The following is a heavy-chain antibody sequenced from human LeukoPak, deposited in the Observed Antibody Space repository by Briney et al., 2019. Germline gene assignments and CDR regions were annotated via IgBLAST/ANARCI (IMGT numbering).Heavy chain of an antibody. CDR3: ARVRKDFVIVSAAEKYYYYMDV. CDR2: IYSTGSP. J-gene: IGHJ6*03. V-gene: IGHV4-59*12. Sequence: PSETLSLTCTVSGGSITNNYWSWVRQPPGKGLEWIAYIYSTGSPRYDPSLKSRVTISGDTSKNQFSLKLSSVTAADTAVYYCARVRKDFVIVSAAEKYYYYMDVWGTGTTVTVSS. D-gene: IGHD2-2*01. CDR1: GGSITNNY.